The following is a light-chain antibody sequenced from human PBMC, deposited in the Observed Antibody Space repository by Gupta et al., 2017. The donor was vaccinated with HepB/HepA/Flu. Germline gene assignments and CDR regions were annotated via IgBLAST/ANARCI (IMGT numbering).Light chain of an antibody. Sequence: QSLLTQPPSVSGTPGQRVTIPCSGSRSNIGTNTVNWYQQLPGTAPKLLIYSNNQRPSGVPDRFSGSKSGTSASLAISGLQSEDEADYYCAAWDNSLNGLFGGGTKLTVL. V-gene: IGLV1-44*01. CDR2: SNN. J-gene: IGLJ3*02. CDR1: RSNIGTNT. CDR3: AAWDNSLNGL.